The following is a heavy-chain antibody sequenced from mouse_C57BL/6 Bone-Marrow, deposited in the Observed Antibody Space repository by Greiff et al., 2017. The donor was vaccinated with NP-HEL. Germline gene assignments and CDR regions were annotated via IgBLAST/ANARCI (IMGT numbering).Heavy chain of an antibody. V-gene: IGHV7-1*01. D-gene: IGHD4-1*01. J-gene: IGHJ1*03. CDR3: ARDNWDWYFDV. Sequence: VESGGGLVQSGRSLRLSCATSGFTFSDFYMEWVRQAPGKGLEWIAACRNKANDYTTEYSASVKGRFIVSRDTSQSILYLQMNALRAEDTAIYYCARDNWDWYFDVWGTGTTVTVSS. CDR2: CRNKANDYTT. CDR1: GFTFSDFY.